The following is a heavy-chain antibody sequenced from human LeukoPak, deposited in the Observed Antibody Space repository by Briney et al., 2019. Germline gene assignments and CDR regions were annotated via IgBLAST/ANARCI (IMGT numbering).Heavy chain of an antibody. J-gene: IGHJ6*02. Sequence: GASVKVSCKASGGTFSSYAISWVRQAPGQGLEWMGRIIPILGIANYAQKFQGRVTITADKSTSTAYMALSSLRSEDTAVYYCASAVGYCSGGSCQYYYYYGMDVWGQGTTVTVSS. CDR3: ASAVGYCSGGSCQYYYYYGMDV. CDR1: GGTFSSYA. V-gene: IGHV1-69*04. D-gene: IGHD2-15*01. CDR2: IIPILGIA.